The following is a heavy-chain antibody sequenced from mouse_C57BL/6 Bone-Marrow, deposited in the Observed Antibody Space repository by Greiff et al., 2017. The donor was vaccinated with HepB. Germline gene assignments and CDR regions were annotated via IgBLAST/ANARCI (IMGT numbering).Heavy chain of an antibody. V-gene: IGHV1-74*01. CDR3: ARQRRLRGAHFDY. CDR2: IHPSDSDT. J-gene: IGHJ2*01. D-gene: IGHD3-2*02. CDR1: GYTFTSYW. Sequence: VQLQQPGAELVKPGASVKVSCKASGYTFTSYWMHWVKQRPGQGLEWIGRIHPSDSDTNYNQKFKGKATLTVDKSSSTAYMQLSSLTSEDSAVYYCARQRRLRGAHFDYWGQGTTLTVSS.